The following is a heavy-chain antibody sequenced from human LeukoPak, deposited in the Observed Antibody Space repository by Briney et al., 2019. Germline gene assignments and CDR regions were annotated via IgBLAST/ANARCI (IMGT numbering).Heavy chain of an antibody. CDR2: ISYDGSNK. CDR3: ARDRAARSPYYYGMDV. J-gene: IGHJ6*02. CDR1: GFTFSSYA. V-gene: IGHV3-30*04. D-gene: IGHD6-6*01. Sequence: GGSLRLSCAASGFTFSSYAKHWVRQAPGKGLEWVAVISYDGSNKYYADSVKGRFTISRDNSKNTLYLQMNSLRAEDTAVYYCARDRAARSPYYYGMDVWGQGTTVTVSS.